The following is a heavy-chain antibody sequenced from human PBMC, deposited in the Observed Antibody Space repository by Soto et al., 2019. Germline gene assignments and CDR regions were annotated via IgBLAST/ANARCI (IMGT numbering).Heavy chain of an antibody. Sequence: ASVKVSCKASGYTFTNYEINWVRQATGQGLEWMGWMNPGSGNTGYAHKFQGRVSMTRNISISTAYMELSRLGSDDTAIYYCARMASSGSLNWFDPWGQGTLVTVSS. CDR1: GYTFTNYE. V-gene: IGHV1-8*01. CDR2: MNPGSGNT. CDR3: ARMASSGSLNWFDP. J-gene: IGHJ5*02. D-gene: IGHD3-10*01.